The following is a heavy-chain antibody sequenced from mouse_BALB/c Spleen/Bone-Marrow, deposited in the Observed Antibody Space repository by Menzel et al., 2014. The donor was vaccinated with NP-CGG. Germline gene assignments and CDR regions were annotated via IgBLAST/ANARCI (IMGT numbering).Heavy chain of an antibody. J-gene: IGHJ1*01. CDR3: GNDSDVACFVV. CDR2: INPSNGRT. CDR1: GYTFTSYW. V-gene: IGHV1S81*02. Sequence: QVQLQESGAELVKPGASVKLSCKASGYTFTSYWMHWVKQRPGQGLEWIGEINPSNGRTNYNEKFKSKVTLTVDKSSSTASMQISELTSEDSGVCYYGNDSDVACFVVWGQGTPVTASA. D-gene: IGHD2-12*01.